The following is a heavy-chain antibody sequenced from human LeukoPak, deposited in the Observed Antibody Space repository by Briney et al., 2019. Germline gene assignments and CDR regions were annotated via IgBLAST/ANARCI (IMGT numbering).Heavy chain of an antibody. D-gene: IGHD4/OR15-4a*01. CDR2: IYSDNT. Sequence: GGSVRLSCTVSGFTVSSNHRSWLRQAPGKGLLGGLYIYSDNTHYADSVKGRFTISRDNSKNTLYLQMNSLRAEDTAVYYCARRAGAYSHPYDYWGQGTLVTVSS. CDR1: GFTVSSNH. J-gene: IGHJ4*02. CDR3: ARRAGAYSHPYDY. V-gene: IGHV3-53*01.